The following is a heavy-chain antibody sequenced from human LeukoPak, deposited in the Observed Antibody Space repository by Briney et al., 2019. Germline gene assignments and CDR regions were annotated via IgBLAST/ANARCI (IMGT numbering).Heavy chain of an antibody. CDR3: ARVFHSSSWYGTSYYFDY. J-gene: IGHJ4*02. V-gene: IGHV4-59*01. CDR2: IYYSGST. CDR1: GGSISSYY. D-gene: IGHD6-13*01. Sequence: SETLSLTCTVSGGSISSYYWSWIRQPPGKGLEWIGYIYYSGSTNYNPSLKSRVTISVDTSKNQFSLKLSSLRSEDTAVYYCARVFHSSSWYGTSYYFDYWGQGTLVTVSS.